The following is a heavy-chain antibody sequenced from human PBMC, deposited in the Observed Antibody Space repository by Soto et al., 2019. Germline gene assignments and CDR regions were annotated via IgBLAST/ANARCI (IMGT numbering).Heavy chain of an antibody. CDR1: GGSISLYY. D-gene: IGHD6-6*01. CDR2: IYYTGST. CDR3: ARLYSASSAGRWLADY. J-gene: IGHJ4*02. V-gene: IGHV4-59*01. Sequence: QLQLQESGPGLVKPSETLSLTCTVSGGSISLYYWTWIRQPPGKGLEWIGYIYYTGSTNYNPSLKSRVTISVDTSENPFSLKVSPVTAADTAVYYCARLYSASSAGRWLADYWGQGTLVTVSS.